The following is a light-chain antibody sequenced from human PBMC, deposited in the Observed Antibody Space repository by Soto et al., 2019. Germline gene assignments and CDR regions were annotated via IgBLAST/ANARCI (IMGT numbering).Light chain of an antibody. CDR1: QDNSSY. V-gene: IGKV1-9*01. CDR3: PQLKKYPLS. CDR2: AAS. Sequence: IQLTQSPSSLSASIGDRVTITCRASQDNSSYLAWYRQKAGKAPELLIEAASTLQSGVPSRFSGSGSGTDFALTISSLQPEDFATYYCPQLKKYPLSFGGGTKVEIK. J-gene: IGKJ4*01.